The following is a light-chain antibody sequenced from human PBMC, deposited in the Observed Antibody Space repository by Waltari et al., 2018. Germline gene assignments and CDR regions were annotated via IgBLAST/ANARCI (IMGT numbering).Light chain of an antibody. V-gene: IGLV2-23*02. CDR2: EVS. CDR1: SSDVWNFNL. Sequence: QSALTQPASVSGSPGPSLTISCTGTSSDVWNFNLLSWYQQHPGKVPKPIIYEVSKRPSGVSNHFSGSKSGNTASLTISGLRAEDEADYYCCSYAGSRTYVFGTGTKVTVL. J-gene: IGLJ1*01. CDR3: CSYAGSRTYV.